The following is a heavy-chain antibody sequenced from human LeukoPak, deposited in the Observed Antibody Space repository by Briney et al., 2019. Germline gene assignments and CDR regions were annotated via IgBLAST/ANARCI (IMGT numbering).Heavy chain of an antibody. CDR1: GFTFSSYS. D-gene: IGHD2-21*02. CDR3: ARDLEVTRPLDY. CDR2: ISSSSSYI. Sequence: GGSLRLSCAASGFTFSSYSMNWVRQAPGKGLEWVSSISSSSSYIYYADSVKGRFTISRDNAKNSLYLQMNSLRAEDTAVYYCARDLEVTRPLDYWGQGTLVTVSS. J-gene: IGHJ4*02. V-gene: IGHV3-21*01.